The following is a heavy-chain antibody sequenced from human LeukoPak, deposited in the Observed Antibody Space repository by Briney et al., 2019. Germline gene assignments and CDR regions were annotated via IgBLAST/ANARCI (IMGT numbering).Heavy chain of an antibody. CDR2: INSDGSST. V-gene: IGHV3-74*01. CDR3: GRRRIAVAGRGAFDI. J-gene: IGHJ3*02. D-gene: IGHD6-19*01. Sequence: GGSLRLSCAASGFTFSGDWMHWVRQAPGKGLVWASRINSDGSSTTYADSVKGRFTISRDNTKNTLYLQMNSLRAEDTAVYYCGRRRIAVAGRGAFDIWGQGTTVTVSS. CDR1: GFTFSGDW.